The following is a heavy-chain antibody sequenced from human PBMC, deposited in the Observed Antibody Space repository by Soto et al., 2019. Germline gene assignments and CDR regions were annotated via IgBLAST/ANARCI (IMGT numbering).Heavy chain of an antibody. CDR3: ATEGDPRLYAATVFDY. CDR1: GYTFTKFH. V-gene: IGHV1-46*01. D-gene: IGHD2-21*01. CDR2: INPAGGAA. J-gene: IGHJ4*02. Sequence: QVRLVQSGAEVKKPGSSVKISCETSGYTFTKFHLHWVRQAPGQGLEWVGRINPAGGAADYAQPCQGRVSVTTDTSTSTVYMQLSNLSSEDTAVYYCATEGDPRLYAATVFDYWGQGTLLSVS.